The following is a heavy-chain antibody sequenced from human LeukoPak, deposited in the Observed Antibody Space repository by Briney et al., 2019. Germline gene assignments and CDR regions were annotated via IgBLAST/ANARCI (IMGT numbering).Heavy chain of an antibody. Sequence: SETLSLTCTVSGGSISSYYWSWIRQPPGKGLEWIGYIYYSGSTNYNPCLKSRVTISVDTSKNQFSLKLSSVTAADTAVYYCVGGSQYVWGSYRYTYFDYWGQGTLVTVSS. D-gene: IGHD3-16*02. CDR1: GGSISSYY. CDR2: IYYSGST. V-gene: IGHV4-59*01. J-gene: IGHJ4*02. CDR3: VGGSQYVWGSYRYTYFDY.